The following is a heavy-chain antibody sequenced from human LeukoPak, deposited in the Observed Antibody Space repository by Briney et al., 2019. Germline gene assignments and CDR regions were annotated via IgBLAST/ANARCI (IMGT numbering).Heavy chain of an antibody. Sequence: GGSLRLSCAASGFNLSSYWMHWVRQAPGKGLVWVSRINSDGISTSYADSVKGRFTISRDNAKNTLYLQMNSLRAEDTVVYYCGREKHDISDYWGQGTLVTVSS. J-gene: IGHJ4*02. D-gene: IGHD3-22*01. CDR3: GREKHDISDY. CDR2: INSDGIST. V-gene: IGHV3-74*01. CDR1: GFNLSSYW.